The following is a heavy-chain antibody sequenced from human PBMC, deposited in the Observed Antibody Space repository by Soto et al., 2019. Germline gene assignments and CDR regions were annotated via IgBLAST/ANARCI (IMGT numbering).Heavy chain of an antibody. J-gene: IGHJ4*02. D-gene: IGHD1-26*01. V-gene: IGHV4-61*01. CDR3: ARASGSPDY. CDR2: IHYSGST. Sequence: QVQLQESGPGLVKPSETLSLTCTVSGGSVSSGSYYWSWIRQPPGKGLEWIGYIHYSGSTNYNPSLKSRVTISVDTSKNQFSLKLSSVTAADTAVYYCARASGSPDYWGQGTLVTVSS. CDR1: GGSVSSGSYY.